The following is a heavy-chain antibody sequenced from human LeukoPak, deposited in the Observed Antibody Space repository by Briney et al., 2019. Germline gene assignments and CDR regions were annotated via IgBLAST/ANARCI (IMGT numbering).Heavy chain of an antibody. J-gene: IGHJ4*02. Sequence: KASETLSLTCTVSGGSISSSSYYWGWIRQPPGKGLEWIGSIYYSGSTYYNPSLKSRVTISVDTSKNQFSLKLSSVTAADTAVYYCARRGDGYNLGYFDYWGQGTLVTVSS. CDR3: ARRGDGYNLGYFDY. CDR1: GGSISSSSYY. V-gene: IGHV4-39*01. CDR2: IYYSGST. D-gene: IGHD5-24*01.